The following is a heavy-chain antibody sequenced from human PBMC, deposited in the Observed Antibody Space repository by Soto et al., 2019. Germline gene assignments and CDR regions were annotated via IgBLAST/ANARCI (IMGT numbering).Heavy chain of an antibody. D-gene: IGHD6-19*01. CDR2: IYHSGST. Sequence: QVQLQESGPGLVKPSGTLSLSCAVSGGSISSSNWWSWVRQPPGKGLEWIGEIYHSGSTNYNPSLGGPVTISVDKSKNRFPLKLSSVTAADTAVYYCARCPQNAGSGWTPIDYWGQGTLVTVSS. J-gene: IGHJ4*02. CDR1: GGSISSSNW. CDR3: ARCPQNAGSGWTPIDY. V-gene: IGHV4-4*02.